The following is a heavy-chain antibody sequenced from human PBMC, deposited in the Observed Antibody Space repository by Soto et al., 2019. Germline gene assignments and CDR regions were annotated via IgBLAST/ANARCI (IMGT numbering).Heavy chain of an antibody. CDR3: ASGGGSWSYKWFDP. D-gene: IGHD6-13*01. J-gene: IGHJ5*02. V-gene: IGHV1-18*01. Sequence: GASVKVACTASGYTFTSYGISWVRQAPGQGLEWMGWISAYNGNTNYAQKLQGRVTMTTDTSTSTAYMELRSLRSDDTAVYYCASGGGSWSYKWFDPRGQRTLVTVSA. CDR1: GYTFTSYG. CDR2: ISAYNGNT.